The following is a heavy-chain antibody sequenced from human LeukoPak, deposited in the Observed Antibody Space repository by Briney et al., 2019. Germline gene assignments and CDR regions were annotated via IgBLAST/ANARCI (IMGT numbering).Heavy chain of an antibody. CDR1: GFTFSSYA. CDR2: ISYDGSNK. D-gene: IGHD6-19*01. V-gene: IGHV3-30-3*01. CDR3: ARESPAVAGGHRWFDP. J-gene: IGHJ5*02. Sequence: GGSLRLSCAASGFTFSSYATHWVRQAPGKGLEWVAVISYDGSNKYYADSVKGRFTISRDNSKNTLYLQMNSLRAEDTAVYYCARESPAVAGGHRWFDPWGQGTLVTVSS.